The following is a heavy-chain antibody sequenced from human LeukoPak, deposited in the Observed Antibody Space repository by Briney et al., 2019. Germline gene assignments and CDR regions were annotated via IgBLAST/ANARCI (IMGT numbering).Heavy chain of an antibody. D-gene: IGHD6-13*01. V-gene: IGHV4-34*01. CDR1: GWSFSGYY. CDR2: IYYSGST. J-gene: IGHJ4*02. Sequence: SETLSLTCVVYGWSFSGYYWNWIRQPPGKGLEWIGSIYYSGSTYYNPSLKSRVTRSVDTSKNQFSLKLSSVTAADTAVYYCARRVAAANVDSSGQGTLVTVSS. CDR3: ARRVAAANVDS.